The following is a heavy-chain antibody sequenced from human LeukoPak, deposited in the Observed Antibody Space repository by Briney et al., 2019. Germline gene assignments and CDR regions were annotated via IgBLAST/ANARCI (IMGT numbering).Heavy chain of an antibody. V-gene: IGHV4-4*02. CDR2: IYHSGST. D-gene: IGHD3-10*01. CDR3: ANIQGSYYD. J-gene: IGHJ4*02. CDR1: GGSISSNNW. Sequence: SGTLSLTCAVSGGSISSNNWWSWVRQSPGKGLEWIGEIYHSGSTNYNPSLKSRVIISLDKSKNQFSLKLSSVTAADTAVYYCANIQGSYYDWGQGTLVTVSS.